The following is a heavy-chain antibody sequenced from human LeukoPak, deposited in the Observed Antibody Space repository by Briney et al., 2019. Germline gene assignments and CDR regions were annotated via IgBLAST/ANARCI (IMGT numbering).Heavy chain of an antibody. CDR1: GFTFSSYG. J-gene: IGHJ3*02. V-gene: IGHV3-30*03. Sequence: GGSLRLSCAASGFTFSSYGMHWVRQAPGKGLEWVAVISYDGSNKYYADSVKGRFTISRDNSKNTLYLQMNSLRAEDTAVYYCARVLIVVVPAANDAFDIWGQGTMVTVSS. D-gene: IGHD2-2*01. CDR2: ISYDGSNK. CDR3: ARVLIVVVPAANDAFDI.